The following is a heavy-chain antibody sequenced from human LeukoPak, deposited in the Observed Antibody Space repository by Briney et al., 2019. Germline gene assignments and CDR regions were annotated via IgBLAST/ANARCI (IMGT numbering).Heavy chain of an antibody. CDR1: GFTFSSYW. D-gene: IGHD3-22*01. V-gene: IGHV3-7*01. J-gene: IGHJ4*02. CDR2: IKQDGSEK. CDR3: ARVCYCDKGGSYRHFDH. Sequence: GGSLRLSCAASGFTFSSYWMSWVRQAPGKGLEWVANIKQDGSEKYYVDSVKGRFTISRDNAKDSVYLQMNSLRAEDTAVYFCARVCYCDKGGSYRHFDHWGQGTLVTVSS.